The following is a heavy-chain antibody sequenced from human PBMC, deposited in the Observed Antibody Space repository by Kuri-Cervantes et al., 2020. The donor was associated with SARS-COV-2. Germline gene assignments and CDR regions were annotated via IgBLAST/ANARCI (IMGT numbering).Heavy chain of an antibody. D-gene: IGHD6-13*01. Sequence: ASVKVSCKASGYTFTSYYMHWVRQAPGQGLEWMGIINPSGGSTSYAQKFQGRVTMTRDTSTSTVYMELSSLRSEDTAVYYCAKDGIAAAHWNYWGQGTLVTVSS. CDR3: AKDGIAAAHWNY. V-gene: IGHV1-46*01. J-gene: IGHJ4*02. CDR1: GYTFTSYY. CDR2: INPSGGST.